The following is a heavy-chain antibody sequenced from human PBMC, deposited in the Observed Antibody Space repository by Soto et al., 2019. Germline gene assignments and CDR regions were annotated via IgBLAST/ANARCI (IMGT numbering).Heavy chain of an antibody. J-gene: IGHJ6*02. CDR3: TTGSVEGV. CDR1: GFSFSNAW. V-gene: IGHV3-15*07. CDR2: IKRKIDGEKT. Sequence: EVQLVESGGGLLKPGGSLRLSCAASGFSFSNAWMNWVRQAPGKGLEWVGRIKRKIDGEKTDYAAPVKGRFTISRDDSKNTLSLQMNSLKADDTAVYYCTTGSVEGVWGQGTTVTVSS.